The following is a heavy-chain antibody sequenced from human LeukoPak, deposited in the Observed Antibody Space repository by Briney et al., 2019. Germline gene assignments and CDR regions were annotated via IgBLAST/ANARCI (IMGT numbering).Heavy chain of an antibody. D-gene: IGHD6-13*01. V-gene: IGHV3-7*01. CDR1: GFAFSSYW. CDR3: ARDNAGIAAALDY. Sequence: TGGSLRLSCAASGFAFSSYWMSWVRQAPGKGLEWVANIKQDGSEKYYVDSVKGRFTISRDNAKNSLYLQMNSLRAEDTAVYYCARDNAGIAAALDYWGQGTLVTVSS. J-gene: IGHJ4*02. CDR2: IKQDGSEK.